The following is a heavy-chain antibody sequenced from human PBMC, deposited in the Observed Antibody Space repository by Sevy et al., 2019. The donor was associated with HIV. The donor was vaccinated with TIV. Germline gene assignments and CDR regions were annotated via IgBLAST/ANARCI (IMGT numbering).Heavy chain of an antibody. Sequence: GGSLRLSCTVSGFIFSNFAMHWVRQAPGKGLEWVAVTSYDGSHKYYADSVKGRFTVSRDNSRNILSLEMSSLTRDDTAVYYCARAENDDEFFHYWGQSTLVTVSS. CDR1: GFIFSNFA. V-gene: IGHV3-30*04. J-gene: IGHJ1*01. CDR2: TSYDGSHK. CDR3: ARAENDDEFFHY. D-gene: IGHD3-16*01.